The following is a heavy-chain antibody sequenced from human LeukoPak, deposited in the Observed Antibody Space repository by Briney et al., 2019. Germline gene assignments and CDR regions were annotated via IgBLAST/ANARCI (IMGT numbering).Heavy chain of an antibody. D-gene: IGHD3-16*01. CDR3: AREGGLNWFDP. CDR2: IYHSGST. V-gene: IGHV4-38-2*02. Sequence: PSETLSLTCAVSGYSISSCYYWAWIRQPPGKGLEGIGSIYHSGSTYYNPSLKSRVTISVDTSKNQFSLKLSSVPAADTAVYYCAREGGLNWFDPWGQGTLVTVSS. CDR1: GYSISSCYY. J-gene: IGHJ5*02.